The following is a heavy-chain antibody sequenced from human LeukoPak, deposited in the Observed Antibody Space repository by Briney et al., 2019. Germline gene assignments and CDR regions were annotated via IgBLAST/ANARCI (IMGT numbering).Heavy chain of an antibody. CDR2: IYDSGTT. CDR1: GGSISNYY. J-gene: IGHJ4*02. CDR3: ARSDYGDHSVLGY. D-gene: IGHD4/OR15-4a*01. Sequence: SETLSLTCTVSGGSISNYYWTWIRQPPGKGLEWIGYIYDSGTTNYNPSLKSRVTISVDRSRNQFSLKVSSVTAADTAVYYCARSDYGDHSVLGYWGQGTLVTVSS. V-gene: IGHV4-59*01.